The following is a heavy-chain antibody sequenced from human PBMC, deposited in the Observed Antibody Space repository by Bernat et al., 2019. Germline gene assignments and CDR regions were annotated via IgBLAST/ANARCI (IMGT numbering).Heavy chain of an antibody. V-gene: IGHV3-33*01. CDR3: ARPIRSSGWYPPYYGMDV. D-gene: IGHD6-13*01. CDR1: GVTFSSYG. J-gene: IGHJ6*02. Sequence: QVQLVASGGGVVQPGRSLRLSCAASGVTFSSYGMHWVRQAPGTGLEWVAVIWYDGSNKYYADSVKGRFTISSDNSKNTLYLQMNSLEAEDADVYYCARPIRSSGWYPPYYGMDVWGQGTTVTVSS. CDR2: IWYDGSNK.